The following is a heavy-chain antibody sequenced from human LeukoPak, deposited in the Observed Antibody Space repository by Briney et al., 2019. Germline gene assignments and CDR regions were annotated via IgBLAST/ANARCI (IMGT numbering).Heavy chain of an antibody. Sequence: GESLKISCQGSGYRFTSYWIGWVRQMPGKGLEWMGIIYPGDSDTRYSPSFQGQVTISADKSISTAYLQWSSLKTSDTAMYYCARQGGTFGGVIASYYFDYWGQGTLVTVSS. J-gene: IGHJ4*02. D-gene: IGHD3-16*02. CDR3: ARQGGTFGGVIASYYFDY. CDR2: IYPGDSDT. CDR1: GYRFTSYW. V-gene: IGHV5-51*01.